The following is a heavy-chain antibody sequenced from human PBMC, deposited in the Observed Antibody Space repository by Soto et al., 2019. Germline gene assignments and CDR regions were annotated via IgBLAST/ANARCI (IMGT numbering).Heavy chain of an antibody. J-gene: IGHJ6*02. CDR1: GYTFTSYG. CDR2: ISAYNGNT. D-gene: IGHD3-3*01. V-gene: IGHV1-18*04. Sequence: XSVKVSCKASGYTFTSYGISWVRQAPGQGLEWMGWISAYNGNTNYAQKLQGRVTMTTDTSTSTAYMELRSLRSDDTAVYYCARQYYDFWSGYSRLYGMDVWGQGTTVTVSS. CDR3: ARQYYDFWSGYSRLYGMDV.